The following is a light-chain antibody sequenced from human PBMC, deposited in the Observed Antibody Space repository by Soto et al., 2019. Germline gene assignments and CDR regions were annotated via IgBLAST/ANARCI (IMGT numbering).Light chain of an antibody. CDR2: EVT. Sequence: QSVLTQPASVSGSPGQSITISCTGSSSDVGAYNFVSWYQHHPGKAPKLILYEVTTHPSGVSSRFSGSKSGNTASLTISGLHADDEANYYCSSYTSSNTPYVFGTGTKLTVL. V-gene: IGLV2-14*01. CDR3: SSYTSSNTPYV. CDR1: SSDVGAYNF. J-gene: IGLJ1*01.